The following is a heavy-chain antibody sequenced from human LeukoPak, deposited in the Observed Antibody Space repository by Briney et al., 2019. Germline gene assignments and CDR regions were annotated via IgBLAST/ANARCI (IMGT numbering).Heavy chain of an antibody. CDR3: ARRVRLYYDSSSYRLYNWFDP. J-gene: IGHJ5*02. CDR1: GGSISSYY. V-gene: IGHV4-34*01. Sequence: SETLSLTCTVSGGSISSYYWSWIRQPPGKGLEWIGEINHSGSTNYNPSLKSRVTISVDTSKNQFSLKLSSVTAADTAVYYCARRVRLYYDSSSYRLYNWFDPWGQGTLVTVSS. D-gene: IGHD3-22*01. CDR2: INHSGST.